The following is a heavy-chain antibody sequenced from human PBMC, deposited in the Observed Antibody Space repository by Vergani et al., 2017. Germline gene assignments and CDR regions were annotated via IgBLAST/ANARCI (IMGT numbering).Heavy chain of an antibody. J-gene: IGHJ4*02. CDR2: INSDGSST. CDR1: GFTFSSYW. D-gene: IGHD4-17*01. Sequence: EVQLVESGGGLVQPGGSLRLSCAASGFTFSSYWMHWVRQAPGKGLVWVSRINSDGSSTSYADSVKGRFTISRDNAKNSLYLQMNSLRAEDTAVYYCAGLTVTGPFDYWGQGTLVTVSS. CDR3: AGLTVTGPFDY. V-gene: IGHV3-74*01.